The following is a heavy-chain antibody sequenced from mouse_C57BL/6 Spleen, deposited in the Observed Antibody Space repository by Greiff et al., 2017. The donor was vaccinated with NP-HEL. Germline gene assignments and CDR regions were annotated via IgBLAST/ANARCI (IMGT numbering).Heavy chain of an antibody. CDR2: ISSGGSYT. V-gene: IGHV5-6*01. CDR1: GFTFSSYG. CDR3: ARHDGRGYFDY. Sequence: EVKLMESGGDLVKPGGSLKLSCAASGFTFSSYGMSWVRQTPDKRLEWVATISSGGSYTYYPDSVKGRFTISRDSAKNTLYLQMSSLKSEDTAMYYCARHDGRGYFDYWGQGTTLTVSS. D-gene: IGHD1-1*01. J-gene: IGHJ2*01.